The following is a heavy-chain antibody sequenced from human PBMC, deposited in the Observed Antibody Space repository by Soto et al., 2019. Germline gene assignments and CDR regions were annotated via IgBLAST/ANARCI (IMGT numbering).Heavy chain of an antibody. D-gene: IGHD6-13*01. CDR2: ISYDGSNK. J-gene: IGHJ5*02. Sequence: PGGSLRLSCAASGFTFSSYAMHWVRQAPGKGLEWVAVISYDGSNKYYADSVKGRFTISRDNSKNTLYLQMNSLRAEDTAVYYCARDSSGYSSSWNWFDPWGQGTLVTVSS. CDR1: GFTFSSYA. CDR3: ARDSSGYSSSWNWFDP. V-gene: IGHV3-30-3*01.